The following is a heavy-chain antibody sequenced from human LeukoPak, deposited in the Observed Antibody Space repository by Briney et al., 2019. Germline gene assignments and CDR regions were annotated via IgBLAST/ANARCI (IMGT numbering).Heavy chain of an antibody. Sequence: SETLSLTCTVSGGSISSYYWSWIRQPAGKGLEWIGRIYTSGSTNYNPSLKSRVTISVDRSKNQFSLKLSSVTAADTAVYYCATTLDSGYDWGAFDIWGQGTMVTVSS. CDR3: ATTLDSGYDWGAFDI. CDR2: IYTSGST. J-gene: IGHJ3*02. V-gene: IGHV4-4*07. D-gene: IGHD5-12*01. CDR1: GGSISSYY.